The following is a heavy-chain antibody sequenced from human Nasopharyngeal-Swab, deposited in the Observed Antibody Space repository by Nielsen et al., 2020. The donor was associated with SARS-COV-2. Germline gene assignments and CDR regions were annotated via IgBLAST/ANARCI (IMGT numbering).Heavy chain of an antibody. Sequence: GGSLRLPCAASGFPLSHYYMTWVRQPPGKGLEWVSNIKQDGSEQFYADSVKGRFTISRDNAKNSLYLQMDSLRADDTAVYYCARESVVTGMDDATDIWGQGTMVTVS. J-gene: IGHJ3*02. CDR3: ARESVVTGMDDATDI. CDR1: GFPLSHYY. CDR2: IKQDGSEQ. V-gene: IGHV3-7*04. D-gene: IGHD2-21*02.